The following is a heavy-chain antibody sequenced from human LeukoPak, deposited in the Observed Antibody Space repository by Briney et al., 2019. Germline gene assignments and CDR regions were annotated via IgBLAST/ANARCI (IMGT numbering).Heavy chain of an antibody. CDR3: AREEVVDGYKFLDY. V-gene: IGHV4-59*01. CDR1: GRSISSYY. Sequence: SETLSLTCTVSGRSISSYYWSWIRQPPGKGLEWIGYIYYSGSTNYNPSLKSRVTISVDTSKNQFSLKLSSVTAADTAVYYCAREEVVDGYKFLDYWGQGTLVTVSS. D-gene: IGHD5-24*01. CDR2: IYYSGST. J-gene: IGHJ4*02.